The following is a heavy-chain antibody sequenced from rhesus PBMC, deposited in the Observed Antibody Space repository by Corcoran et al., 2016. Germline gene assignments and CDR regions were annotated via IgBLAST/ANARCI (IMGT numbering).Heavy chain of an antibody. CDR2: ISWNNGTI. J-gene: IGHJ6*01. CDR3: TRGTTVAATYGLDS. CDR1: GFTFDDYA. Sequence: DVQLVESGGGLVKPGGSLRLSWAASGFTFDDYALSWGRQAAGKGLEWVSRISWNNGTIYYADSVKGRFTISRDNAKNSLFLQMDRLRAEDTAVYYCTRGTTVAATYGLDSWGQGVVVTVSS. D-gene: IGHD4-29*01. V-gene: IGHV3-134*01.